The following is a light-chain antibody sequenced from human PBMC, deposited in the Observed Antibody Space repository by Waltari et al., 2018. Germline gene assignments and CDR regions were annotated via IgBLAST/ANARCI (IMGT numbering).Light chain of an antibody. CDR1: QSVSPN. Sequence: ETVLTQSRATLSVSPGEAVTLSCRASQSVSPNLAWYQQKRGQAPRLLIYSTSTRAPGVPDRFWGSGSGTEFTRTITSLQSEDSAIYYCQQYQNWPPFTFGQGTRLEIK. J-gene: IGKJ5*01. CDR2: STS. CDR3: QQYQNWPPFT. V-gene: IGKV3-15*01.